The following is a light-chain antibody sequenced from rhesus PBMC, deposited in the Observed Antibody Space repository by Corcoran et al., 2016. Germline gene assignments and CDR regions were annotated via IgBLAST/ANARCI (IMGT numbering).Light chain of an antibody. V-gene: IGKV7-13*01. CDR3: LQSTNSPRT. J-gene: IGKJ1*01. CDR2: QAS. Sequence: DIVLTQSPASLAVSPGQRATITCRASERVSVFGTNLIHWYQKKPGQPPKLLIYQASTENTGGPSRFSGIGSGTYFTLTIDPVEAADAAVYYCLQSTNSPRTFGQETKVEIK. CDR1: ERVSVFGTNL.